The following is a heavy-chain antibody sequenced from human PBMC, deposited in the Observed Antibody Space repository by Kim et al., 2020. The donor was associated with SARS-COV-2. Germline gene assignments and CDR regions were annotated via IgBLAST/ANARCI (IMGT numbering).Heavy chain of an antibody. Sequence: KGRFTISRDNSKNTLYLQMNSLRAEDTAVYYCAKDLSRGCSGGSCYYFDYWGQGTLVTVSS. D-gene: IGHD2-15*01. J-gene: IGHJ4*02. CDR3: AKDLSRGCSGGSCYYFDY. V-gene: IGHV3-30*02.